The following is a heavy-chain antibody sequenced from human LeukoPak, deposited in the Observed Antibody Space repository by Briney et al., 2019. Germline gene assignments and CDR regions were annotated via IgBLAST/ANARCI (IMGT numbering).Heavy chain of an antibody. CDR3: ARDREVSGRTGLCY. D-gene: IGHD2-8*02. J-gene: IGHJ4*02. CDR1: WYTLTSYY. V-gene: IGHV1-46*01. CDR2: INPSGGST. Sequence: ASVKGSCKASWYTLTSYYIHRGGQAPGQRVVWMGKINPSGGSTSYAQKFQGRVTMTRDTSTSTVYMELSSLRSEDTAVYYCARDREVSGRTGLCYWGQGTLVTVSS.